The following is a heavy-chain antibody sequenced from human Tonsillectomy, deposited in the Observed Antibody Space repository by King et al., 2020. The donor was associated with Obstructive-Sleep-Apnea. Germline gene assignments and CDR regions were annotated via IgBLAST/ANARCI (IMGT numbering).Heavy chain of an antibody. CDR1: GYTFTSYD. Sequence: VQLVESGAEVKKPGASVKVSCKASGYTFTSYDINWVRQATGQGLEWMGWMNPNSGNTGYAQKFQGRVTMTRNTSISTAYMELSSLRSEDTAVYYCARVADRRYCSSTSCYIHYYYYGMDVWGQGTTVTVSS. V-gene: IGHV1-8*01. D-gene: IGHD2-2*02. CDR3: ARVADRRYCSSTSCYIHYYYYGMDV. J-gene: IGHJ6*02. CDR2: MNPNSGNT.